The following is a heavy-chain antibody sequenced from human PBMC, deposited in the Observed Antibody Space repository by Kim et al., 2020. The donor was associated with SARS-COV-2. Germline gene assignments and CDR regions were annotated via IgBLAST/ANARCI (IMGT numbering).Heavy chain of an antibody. CDR3: ARGWARPDYYYYYGMDV. D-gene: IGHD6-6*01. J-gene: IGHJ6*02. V-gene: IGHV3-48*02. Sequence: KGRFTISRDNAKNSLYLQMNSLRDEDTAVYYCARGWARPDYYYYYGMDVWGQGTTVTVSS.